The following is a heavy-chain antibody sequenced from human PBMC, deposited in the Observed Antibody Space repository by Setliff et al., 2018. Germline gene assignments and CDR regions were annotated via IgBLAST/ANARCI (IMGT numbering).Heavy chain of an antibody. CDR3: ARRYCSSSSCYEFAH. CDR2: INHSGST. V-gene: IGHV4-34*01. CDR1: GGSFSTYY. D-gene: IGHD2-2*01. J-gene: IGHJ1*01. Sequence: SETLSLTCAVYGGSFSTYYWIWIRQPPGKGLEWIGEINHSGSTNYNPSLKSRVTISEDTSKNQFSLKLTSVTAADTAVYFCARRYCSSSSCYEFAHWGQGTLVTVSS.